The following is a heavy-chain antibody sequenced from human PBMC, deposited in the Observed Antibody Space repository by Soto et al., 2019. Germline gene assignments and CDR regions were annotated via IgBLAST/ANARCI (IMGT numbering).Heavy chain of an antibody. J-gene: IGHJ5*02. V-gene: IGHV4-31*03. CDR1: GGSISSGGYY. D-gene: IGHD1-7*01. CDR3: ARDSPQTTNFDP. Sequence: LSLTCTVSGGSISSGGYYWSWIRQHPGKGLEWIGYIYYSGSTYYNPSLKSRVTISVDTSKNQFSLKLSSVTAADTAVYYCARDSPQTTNFDPWGQGTLVTVSS. CDR2: IYYSGST.